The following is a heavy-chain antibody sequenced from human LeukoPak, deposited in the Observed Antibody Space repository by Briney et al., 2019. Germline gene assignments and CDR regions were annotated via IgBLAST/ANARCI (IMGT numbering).Heavy chain of an antibody. Sequence: ASVTVSCKASGYTFTSYYMHWVRQAPGQGLEWMGIINPSGGSTSYAQKFQGRVTMTRDMSTSTVYMELSSLRSEDTAVYYCARDSNSGSYDYWGQGTLVTVSS. D-gene: IGHD3-10*01. CDR3: ARDSNSGSYDY. CDR1: GYTFTSYY. CDR2: INPSGGST. J-gene: IGHJ4*02. V-gene: IGHV1-46*01.